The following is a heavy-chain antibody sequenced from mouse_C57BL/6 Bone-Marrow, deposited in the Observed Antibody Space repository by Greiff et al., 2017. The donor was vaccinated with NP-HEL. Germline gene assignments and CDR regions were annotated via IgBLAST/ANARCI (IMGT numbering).Heavy chain of an antibody. CDR3: TTCRYGNLWFAY. D-gene: IGHD2-1*01. J-gene: IGHJ3*01. Sequence: VQLQQSGAELVRPGASVKLSCTASGFNIKDDYMHWVKQRPEQGLEWIGWIDPENGDTEYASKFQGKATITADTSSNTAYLQLSSLTSEDTAVYYCTTCRYGNLWFAYWGQGTLVTVSA. CDR1: GFNIKDDY. V-gene: IGHV14-4*01. CDR2: IDPENGDT.